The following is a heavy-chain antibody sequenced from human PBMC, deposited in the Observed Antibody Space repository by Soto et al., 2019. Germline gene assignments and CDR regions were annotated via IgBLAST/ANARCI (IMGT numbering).Heavy chain of an antibody. V-gene: IGHV3-30-3*01. CDR2: ISYDGSSK. CDR1: GFIFSNFA. Sequence: QVQLVESGGGVVQPGRSLRLSCTASGFIFSNFAMHWVRQAPGKGLEWVALISYDGSSKSYADSVKGRFIISRDNSKNTLYLQMNSMRAEDAAAYYCARDSSGSGWYGTGDYWGQGTLVTVSS. J-gene: IGHJ4*02. CDR3: ARDSSGSGWYGTGDY. D-gene: IGHD6-19*01.